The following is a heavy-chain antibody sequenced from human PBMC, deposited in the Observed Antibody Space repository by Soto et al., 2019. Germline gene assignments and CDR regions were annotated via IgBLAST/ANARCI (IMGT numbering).Heavy chain of an antibody. V-gene: IGHV4-30-4*01. CDR3: ARVPSPFDYCYAMDV. D-gene: IGHD3-16*01. CDR1: GDSISSGNKY. CDR2: IFSSGTT. J-gene: IGHJ6*02. Sequence: KPSETLSLTCTVSGDSISSGNKYWSWIRQAPGKGLEWIGYIFSSGTTYYNPSLKSRLTMSLDTSQNQFSLRLASVTDADSAVYYCARVPSPFDYCYAMDVWGQGTTVTVSS.